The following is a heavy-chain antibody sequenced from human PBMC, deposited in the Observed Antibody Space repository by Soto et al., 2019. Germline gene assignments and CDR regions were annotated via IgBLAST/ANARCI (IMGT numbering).Heavy chain of an antibody. J-gene: IGHJ4*02. CDR2: FDPEDGET. CDR1: GYTLTELS. Sequence: ASVKVSCKVSGYTLTELSMHWVRQAPGKGLEWMGGFDPEDGETIYAQKFQGRVTMTEDTSTDTAYMELSSLRSEDTAVYYCAKGSRFVRYYYDSSGYSSFDYWGQGTLVTVSS. D-gene: IGHD3-22*01. V-gene: IGHV1-24*01. CDR3: AKGSRFVRYYYDSSGYSSFDY.